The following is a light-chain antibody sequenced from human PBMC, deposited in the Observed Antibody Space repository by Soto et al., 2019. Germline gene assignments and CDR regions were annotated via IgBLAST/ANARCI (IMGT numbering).Light chain of an antibody. CDR3: QRYGGSQWT. J-gene: IGKJ1*01. V-gene: IGKV3-20*01. Sequence: EIVLTQSPGTLSLSQGERATLSFRASQSVSSTYLAWFQQKPGQAPRLLLFGASSRATGIPDRFSGSGSGTDFTLTISRLEPEDFAVYYCQRYGGSQWTFGQVTKVEIK. CDR1: QSVSSTY. CDR2: GAS.